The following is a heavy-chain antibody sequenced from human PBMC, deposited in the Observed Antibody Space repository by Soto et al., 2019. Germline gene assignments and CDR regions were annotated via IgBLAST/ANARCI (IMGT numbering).Heavy chain of an antibody. CDR3: ARHDFWSGYQYFDY. J-gene: IGHJ4*02. D-gene: IGHD3-3*01. V-gene: IGHV4-61*01. CDR1: GGSVSSGSYY. Sequence: QVQLQESGPGLVKPSETLSLTCTVSGGSVSSGSYYWSWIRQPPGKGLEWIGYIYYSGSTNYNPCLKRRVAISVDTSKSQFPLKLSSVTAADTAVYYCARHDFWSGYQYFDYWGPGTLVTVSS. CDR2: IYYSGST.